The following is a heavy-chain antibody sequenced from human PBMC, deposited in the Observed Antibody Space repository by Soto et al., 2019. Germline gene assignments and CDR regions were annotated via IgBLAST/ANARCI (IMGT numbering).Heavy chain of an antibody. CDR3: ARKTRYCSGGSCYFLPGIDY. V-gene: IGHV1-69*12. CDR1: GGTFSSYA. J-gene: IGHJ4*02. Sequence: QVQLVQSGAEVKKPGSSVKVSCKASGGTFSSYAISWVRQAPGQGLEWMGGIIPIFGTANYAQKFQGRVTITADESTRKAYMELSSLRSEDTAVYYCARKTRYCSGGSCYFLPGIDYWGQGTLVTVSS. CDR2: IIPIFGTA. D-gene: IGHD2-15*01.